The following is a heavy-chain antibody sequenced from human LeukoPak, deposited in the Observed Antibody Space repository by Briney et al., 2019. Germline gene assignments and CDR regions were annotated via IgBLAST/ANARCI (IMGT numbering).Heavy chain of an antibody. Sequence: GGSLRLSCAASGFTFSSYEMNWVRQAPEKGLEWVSGINWNGGSTGYADSVKGRFTISRDNAKNSLYLQMNSLRAEDTALYYCARVGIVVVTAMYYFDYWGQGTLVTVSS. CDR3: ARVGIVVVTAMYYFDY. J-gene: IGHJ4*02. D-gene: IGHD2-21*02. CDR1: GFTFSSYE. CDR2: INWNGGST. V-gene: IGHV3-20*04.